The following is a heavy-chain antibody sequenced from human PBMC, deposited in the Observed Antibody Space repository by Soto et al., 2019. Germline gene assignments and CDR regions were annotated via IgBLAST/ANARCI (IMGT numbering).Heavy chain of an antibody. CDR2: ISSSSSYI. CDR1: GFTFSSYS. J-gene: IGHJ3*02. D-gene: IGHD2-15*01. Sequence: PGGSLRLSCAASGFTFSSYSMNWVRQAPGKGLEWVSSISSSSSYIYYADSVKGRFTISRDNAKNSLYLQMNSLRAEDTAVYYCARDQRYCSGGSCYSDIWGQGTMVTVSS. V-gene: IGHV3-21*01. CDR3: ARDQRYCSGGSCYSDI.